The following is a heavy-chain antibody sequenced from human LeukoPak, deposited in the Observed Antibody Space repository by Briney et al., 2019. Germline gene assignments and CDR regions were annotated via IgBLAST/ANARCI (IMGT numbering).Heavy chain of an antibody. Sequence: GESLKISCKGSGYRFTSYCIGWVRQMPGKGLEWRGIIYPGDSDTRYSPSFQGQVTISADKSISTAYLQWSSLKASDTAMYYCARRDIVATSSNWFDPWGQGTLVTVSS. D-gene: IGHD5-12*01. CDR2: IYPGDSDT. V-gene: IGHV5-51*01. CDR3: ARRDIVATSSNWFDP. CDR1: GYRFTSYC. J-gene: IGHJ5*02.